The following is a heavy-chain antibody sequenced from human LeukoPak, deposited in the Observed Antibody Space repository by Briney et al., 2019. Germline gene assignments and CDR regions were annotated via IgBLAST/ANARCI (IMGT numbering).Heavy chain of an antibody. Sequence: GTSVEVSCKASGFIFTSSAVQWVRQARGQRLEWIGWIVVGSGNTNYAQKFQERVTITRDMSTSTAYMELSSLRSEDTAVYYCAADLSLTVLRFLEWLPIDYWGQGTLVTVSS. V-gene: IGHV1-58*01. CDR2: IVVGSGNT. J-gene: IGHJ4*02. CDR3: AADLSLTVLRFLEWLPIDY. CDR1: GFIFTSSA. D-gene: IGHD3-3*01.